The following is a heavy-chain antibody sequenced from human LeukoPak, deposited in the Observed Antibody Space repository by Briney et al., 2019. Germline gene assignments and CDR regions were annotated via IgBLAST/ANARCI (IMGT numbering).Heavy chain of an antibody. CDR3: TAEMGACAGDCFEF. D-gene: IGHD2-21*02. CDR1: GFTFKNAW. J-gene: IGHJ4*02. V-gene: IGHV3-15*01. Sequence: GGSLRLSCAASGFTFKNAWVSWVRQAPGKGLEWVGRLKSETDGGTTDYAAPVKGRFTISKGESKNTLYLQMNSLKTEDTAVYCCTAEMGACAGDCFEFWGQGTLITVSS. CDR2: LKSETDGGTT.